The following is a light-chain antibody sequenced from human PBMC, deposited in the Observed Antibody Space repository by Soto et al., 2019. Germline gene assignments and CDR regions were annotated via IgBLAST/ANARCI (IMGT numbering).Light chain of an antibody. CDR2: KTS. CDR3: QQYNTFWS. CDR1: QSISRW. V-gene: IGKV1-5*03. Sequence: DIQMTQSPSTLSASVGDRVTITCRASQSISRWLAWYQQKPGKAPKLLIYKTSNLESGVPSRFSGSGSGTVFSLTISSLQPDDSATYFCQQYNTFWSFGQGTKVEVK. J-gene: IGKJ1*01.